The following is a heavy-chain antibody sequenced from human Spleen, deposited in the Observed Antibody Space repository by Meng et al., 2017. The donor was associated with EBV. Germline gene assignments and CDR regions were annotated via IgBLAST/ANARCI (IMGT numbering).Heavy chain of an antibody. CDR1: LGPICSRSFY. D-gene: IGHD3-9*01. CDR2: IYYSGST. CDR3: ARDRRYYDILTGYPGGFDY. V-gene: IGHV4-39*07. Sequence: LQPHDTCPRLIAPTETLAITWSVSLGPICSRSFYLDWIRQPPVKGLEWIGSIYYSGSTYYNPSLKSRVTISVDTSKNQFSLKLSSVTAADTAVYYCARDRRYYDILTGYPGGFDYWGQGTLVTVSS. J-gene: IGHJ4*02.